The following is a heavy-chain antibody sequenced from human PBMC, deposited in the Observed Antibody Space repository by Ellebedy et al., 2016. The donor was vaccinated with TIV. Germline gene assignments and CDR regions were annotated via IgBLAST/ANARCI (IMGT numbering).Heavy chain of an antibody. Sequence: ASVKVSCKASGGTLTNYAISWVRLAPGQGPEWMGGIIVTVGSADYPQSFLGRVTITADESTNTAHMELSNLRSEDTALYYCARLGRFGESMPPYYYFPMDVWGQGTTVIVSS. V-gene: IGHV1-69*13. CDR2: IIVTVGSA. J-gene: IGHJ6*02. D-gene: IGHD3-10*01. CDR3: ARLGRFGESMPPYYYFPMDV. CDR1: GGTLTNYA.